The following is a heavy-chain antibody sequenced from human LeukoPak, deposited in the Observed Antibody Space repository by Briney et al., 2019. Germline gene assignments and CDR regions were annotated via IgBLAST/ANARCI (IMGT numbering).Heavy chain of an antibody. CDR2: INWNGGST. D-gene: IGHD2-8*01. CDR3: ARVPLMVYDNWFDP. Sequence: PGGSLRLSCAASEFTFSTYSMNWVRQAPGKGLEWVSGINWNGGSTGYADSVKGRFTISRDNAKNSLYLQMNSLRAEDTALYYCARVPLMVYDNWFDPWGQGTLVTVSS. J-gene: IGHJ5*02. CDR1: EFTFSTYS. V-gene: IGHV3-20*04.